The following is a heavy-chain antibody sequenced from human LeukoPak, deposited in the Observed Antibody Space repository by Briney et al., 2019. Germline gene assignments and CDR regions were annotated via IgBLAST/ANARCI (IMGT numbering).Heavy chain of an antibody. D-gene: IGHD3-22*01. J-gene: IGHJ4*02. Sequence: ASVKVPCKASGYTFTSYDINWVRQATGQGLEWMGWMNPNSGNTGYAQKFQGRVTMTRNTSISTAYMELSSLRSEDTAVYYCARGLIQDSSGPDDYWGQGTLVTVSS. CDR2: MNPNSGNT. CDR1: GYTFTSYD. V-gene: IGHV1-8*01. CDR3: ARGLIQDSSGPDDY.